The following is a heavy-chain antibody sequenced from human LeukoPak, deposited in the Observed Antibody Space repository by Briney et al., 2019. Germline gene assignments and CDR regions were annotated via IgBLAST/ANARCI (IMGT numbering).Heavy chain of an antibody. J-gene: IGHJ4*02. Sequence: GASVKVSCKASGGTFSSYAISWVRQAPGQGLEWMGIINPSGGSTSYAQKFQGRVTMTRDTSTSTVYMELSSLRSEDTAVYYCASSINCGGDCYSRFDYWGQGTLVTVSS. CDR1: GGTFSSYA. D-gene: IGHD2-21*02. CDR2: INPSGGST. CDR3: ASSINCGGDCYSRFDY. V-gene: IGHV1-46*01.